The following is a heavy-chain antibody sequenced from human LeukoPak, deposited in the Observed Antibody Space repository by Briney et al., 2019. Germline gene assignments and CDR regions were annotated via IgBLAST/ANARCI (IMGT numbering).Heavy chain of an antibody. Sequence: GRSLRLSCAASGFTFSSYGMHWVRQAPGKGLEWVAVISYDESNKYYADSVKGRFTISRDNSKNTLYLQMNSLRAEDTAVYYCAKSLLGSSWPFDYWGQGTLVTVSS. V-gene: IGHV3-30*18. CDR1: GFTFSSYG. D-gene: IGHD6-13*01. CDR2: ISYDESNK. J-gene: IGHJ4*02. CDR3: AKSLLGSSWPFDY.